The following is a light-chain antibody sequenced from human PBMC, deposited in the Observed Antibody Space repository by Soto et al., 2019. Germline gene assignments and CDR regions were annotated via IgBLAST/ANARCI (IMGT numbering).Light chain of an antibody. CDR1: QSVSSN. Sequence: EIVMTQSPATLSVSPGERATLSCRASQSVSSNFAWYQQKPGQAPRLLIYGASTRATGIPARFSGSGSGTEFTLTISSLQSEDFAVYYCQQYNNWPPWTFGQGTKADIK. V-gene: IGKV3-15*01. J-gene: IGKJ1*01. CDR3: QQYNNWPPWT. CDR2: GAS.